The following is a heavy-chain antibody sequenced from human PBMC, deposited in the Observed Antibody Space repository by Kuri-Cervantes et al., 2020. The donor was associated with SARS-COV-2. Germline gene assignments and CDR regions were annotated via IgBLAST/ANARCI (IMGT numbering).Heavy chain of an antibody. CDR2: IDWDDDK. D-gene: IGHD2/OR15-2a*01. J-gene: IGHJ6*02. CDR1: GFSLSTSGMC. CDR3: AHTFLPYYYYGMDV. V-gene: IGHV2-70*12. Sequence: SGPTLVKPTQTLTLTCTFSGFSLSTSGMCVSWIRQPPGKALEWLAPIDWDDDKYYSTSLKTRLTISKDTSKNQVVLTMTNMDPVDTATYYCAHTFLPYYYYGMDVWGQGTTVTVSS.